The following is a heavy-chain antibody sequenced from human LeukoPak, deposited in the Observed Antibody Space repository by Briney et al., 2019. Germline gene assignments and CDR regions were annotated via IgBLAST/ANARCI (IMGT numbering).Heavy chain of an antibody. CDR1: GGSISSSSYY. J-gene: IGHJ4*02. CDR3: ARILWFGVFDY. Sequence: SETLSLTCTVSGGSISSSSYYWGWIRQPPGKGLEWIGSIYYSGSTYYNPSLKSRVTISVDTSKNQFSLKLSSVTAADTAVYYCARILWFGVFDYWGQGTLVTVSS. V-gene: IGHV4-39*07. CDR2: IYYSGST. D-gene: IGHD3-10*01.